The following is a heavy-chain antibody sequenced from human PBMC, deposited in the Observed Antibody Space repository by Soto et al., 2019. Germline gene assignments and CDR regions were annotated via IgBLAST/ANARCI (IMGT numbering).Heavy chain of an antibody. CDR1: AGSISNYS. J-gene: IGHJ4*02. CDR3: AKWNEMKRSFDD. D-gene: IGHD1-1*01. Sequence: SDTRSLTCTVSAGSISNYSWNWIRQPPEKGLEWIGFIHHSGNSMSNPSLRSRLTMSVDTTEGQISLNLRAVTAADTAVYYCAKWNEMKRSFDDWGQGILVTVS. CDR2: IHHSGNS. V-gene: IGHV4-59*07.